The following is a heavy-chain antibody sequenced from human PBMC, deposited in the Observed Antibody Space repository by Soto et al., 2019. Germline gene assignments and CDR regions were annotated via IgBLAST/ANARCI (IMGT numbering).Heavy chain of an antibody. D-gene: IGHD1-26*01. CDR2: IGSSGGVI. CDR1: GFTFSAYD. Sequence: GGSLRLSCAASGFTFSAYDMNWVRQAPGKGLEWIAYIGSSGGVIHYADSVKGRFTISRDNSKNTLFLQMNSLRADDTAVYYCARDQGGQSGNFIFDHWGQGALVTVSS. V-gene: IGHV3-48*03. CDR3: ARDQGGQSGNFIFDH. J-gene: IGHJ4*02.